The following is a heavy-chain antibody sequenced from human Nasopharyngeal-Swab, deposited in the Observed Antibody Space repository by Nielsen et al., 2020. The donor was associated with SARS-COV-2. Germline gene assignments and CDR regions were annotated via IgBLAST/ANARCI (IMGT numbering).Heavy chain of an antibody. CDR2: IYYSGST. V-gene: IGHV4-59*13. J-gene: IGHJ3*02. Sequence: GSLRLSCTVSGGSISSYYWSWIRQPPGKGLGWIGFIYYSGSTNYNPSLKSRVTISVDTSKNQFSLKLSSVTAADTAVYYCARDRGYSSGWPDAFDIWGQGTMVTVSS. D-gene: IGHD6-19*01. CDR3: ARDRGYSSGWPDAFDI. CDR1: GGSISSYY.